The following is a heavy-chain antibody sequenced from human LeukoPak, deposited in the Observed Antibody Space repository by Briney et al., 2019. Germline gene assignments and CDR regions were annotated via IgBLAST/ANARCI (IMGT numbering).Heavy chain of an antibody. CDR3: ARDPSMVRGENTPYFDY. D-gene: IGHD3-10*01. CDR2: IIPIFGTA. J-gene: IGHJ4*02. V-gene: IGHV1-69*13. Sequence: SVKVSCKASGGTFSSYAVSWVRQAPGQGLEWMGGIIPIFGTADYAQKFQGRVTITADESTSTAYMDLSSLRSEDTAVYYCARDPSMVRGENTPYFDYWGQGTLVTVSS. CDR1: GGTFSSYA.